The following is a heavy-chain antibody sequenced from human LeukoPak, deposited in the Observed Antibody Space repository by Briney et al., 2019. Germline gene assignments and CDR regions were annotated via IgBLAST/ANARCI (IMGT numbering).Heavy chain of an antibody. CDR3: SRDRSSGSDVPCY. CDR2: IRGTTYGATT. CDR1: GFTFGDYA. V-gene: IGHV3-49*04. J-gene: IGHJ4*02. D-gene: IGHD5-18*01. Sequence: GGSLRLSCTASGFTFGDYAMNWVRQAPGKGLEWVGFIRGTTYGATTGYAASVKGRFTISRDDSKSIAYLQMNSLKTEDTAVYYCSRDRSSGSDVPCYWGQGTLVTVSS.